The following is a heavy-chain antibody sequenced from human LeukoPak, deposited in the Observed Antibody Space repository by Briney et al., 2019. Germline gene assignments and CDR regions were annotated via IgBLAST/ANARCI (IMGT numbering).Heavy chain of an antibody. CDR3: ARDNYDSSGMDYFDR. V-gene: IGHV4-59*12. D-gene: IGHD3-22*01. CDR2: IWHSGIT. J-gene: IGHJ4*02. CDR1: GVSFHNYY. Sequence: PSETLSLTCTVSGVSFHNYYWSWIRQPPGKGLEWIANIWHSGITNYNPSLKSRVTISVDPSKNQFSLRLGSVTAADTAVYYCARDNYDSSGMDYFDRWGQGTLVTVAS.